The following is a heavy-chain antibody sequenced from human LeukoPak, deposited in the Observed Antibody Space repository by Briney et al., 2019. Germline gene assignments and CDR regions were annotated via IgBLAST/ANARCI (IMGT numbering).Heavy chain of an antibody. V-gene: IGHV3-7*01. D-gene: IGHD2-21*02. Sequence: ARSLRLSCAASAFTFSSYWMSCVRQAPGKGLEWVANIKQDGSEKYYVDSVKGRFTISRDNAKNSLYLQMNSLRAEDTAVYYCASSRRVTAYYFDYWGQGTLVTVSS. J-gene: IGHJ4*02. CDR2: IKQDGSEK. CDR1: AFTFSSYW. CDR3: ASSRRVTAYYFDY.